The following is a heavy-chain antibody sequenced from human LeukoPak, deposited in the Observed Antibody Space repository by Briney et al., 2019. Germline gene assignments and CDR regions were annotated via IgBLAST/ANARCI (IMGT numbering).Heavy chain of an antibody. D-gene: IGHD3-22*01. CDR2: IFPSGGEI. V-gene: IGHV3-23*01. J-gene: IGHJ4*02. Sequence: PGGSLRLSCAASGFTFSTFAMIWVRQPPGKGLEWVSSIFPSGGEIHYADSVRGRFTISRDNSKSTLSLQMNSLRSEDTAVYYCAGDYYDSSGLFDYWGQGTLVTVSS. CDR1: GFTFSTFA. CDR3: AGDYYDSSGLFDY.